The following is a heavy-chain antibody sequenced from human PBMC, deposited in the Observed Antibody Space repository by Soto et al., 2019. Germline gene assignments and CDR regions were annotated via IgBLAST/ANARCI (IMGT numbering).Heavy chain of an antibody. J-gene: IGHJ4*02. CDR2: IYHSGST. D-gene: IGHD6-19*01. Sequence: TLSLTCAVSGGSISSGGYSWSWIRQPPGKGLEWIGYIYHSGSTYYNPSLKSRVTISVDTSENQFSLKLNSVTAADTAVYYCARQVVDGTVAGAGSFDHWGQGALVTVAS. CDR3: ARQVVDGTVAGAGSFDH. V-gene: IGHV4-30-2*03. CDR1: GGSISSGGYS.